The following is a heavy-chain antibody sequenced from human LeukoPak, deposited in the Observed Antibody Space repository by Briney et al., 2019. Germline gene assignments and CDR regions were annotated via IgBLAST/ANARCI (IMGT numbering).Heavy chain of an antibody. J-gene: IGHJ3*02. CDR3: ARVGEGSFDI. Sequence: PSETLSLTCTVSGGSISTYYWSWIRQPPGKGLEWIGYVYYTGSTNNNPSLKSRVTISVDTSKNQFSLRLSFATAADTAVYYCARVGEGSFDIWGQGTLVTVSS. CDR1: GGSISTYY. V-gene: IGHV4-59*01. D-gene: IGHD3-16*01. CDR2: VYYTGST.